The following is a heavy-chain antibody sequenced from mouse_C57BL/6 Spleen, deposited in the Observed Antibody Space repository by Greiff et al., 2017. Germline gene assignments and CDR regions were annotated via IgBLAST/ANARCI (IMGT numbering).Heavy chain of an antibody. CDR1: GYTFTSYW. D-gene: IGHD1-1*01. CDR2: IDPSDSET. Sequence: QVQLQQPGAELVRPGSSVKLSCKASGYTFTSYWMHWVKQRPIQGLEWIGNIDPSDSETHYNQKFKDKATLTVDKSSSTAYMQLSSLTSEDSAVYYCARAIITTVAGGFAYWGQGTLVTVSA. J-gene: IGHJ3*01. V-gene: IGHV1-52*01. CDR3: ARAIITTVAGGFAY.